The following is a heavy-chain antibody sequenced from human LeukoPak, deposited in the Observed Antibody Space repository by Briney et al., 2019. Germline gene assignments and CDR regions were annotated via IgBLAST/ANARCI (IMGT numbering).Heavy chain of an antibody. CDR1: GFTFSSYS. D-gene: IGHD3-16*01. J-gene: IGHJ6*03. Sequence: GGSLRLSCAASGFTFSSYSMNWVRQAPGKGLEWVSSISSSSSYIYYADSVKGRFTISRDNAKNSLYLQMNSLRAEDTAVYYCAGARAVLGGGYMDVWGKGTTVTVSS. CDR3: AGARAVLGGGYMDV. CDR2: ISSSSSYI. V-gene: IGHV3-21*01.